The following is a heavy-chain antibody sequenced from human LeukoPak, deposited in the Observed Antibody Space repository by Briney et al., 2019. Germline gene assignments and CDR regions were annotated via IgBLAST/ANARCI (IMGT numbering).Heavy chain of an antibody. CDR2: MNPRSSYT. D-gene: IGHD6-13*01. CDR1: GYTFTNYD. CDR3: ARGNRLYSSSWSSLPFDI. Sequence: ASVKVSFKASGYTFTNYDINWLRQATGQGIGWMGWMNPRSSYTGNLQKVQGRVAMTGSTSISTAYLELNSLTSEDTAVYYCARGNRLYSSSWSSLPFDIWGQGSMVTVSS. V-gene: IGHV1-8*01. J-gene: IGHJ3*02.